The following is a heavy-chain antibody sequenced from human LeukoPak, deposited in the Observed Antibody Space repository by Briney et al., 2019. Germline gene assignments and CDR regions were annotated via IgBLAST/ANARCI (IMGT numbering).Heavy chain of an antibody. CDR2: IWYDGSKK. J-gene: IGHJ4*02. Sequence: PGGSLRLSCAASGFTFSSYGIHWVRQAPGKGLEWVAVIWYDGSKKYYADSVKGRFTISRDNSKNTVYLQMNSLRAEDTAVYYCANGYCSSAGCATSLDYWGQRTLVTVSS. D-gene: IGHD2-15*01. CDR3: ANGYCSSAGCATSLDY. CDR1: GFTFSSYG. V-gene: IGHV3-33*06.